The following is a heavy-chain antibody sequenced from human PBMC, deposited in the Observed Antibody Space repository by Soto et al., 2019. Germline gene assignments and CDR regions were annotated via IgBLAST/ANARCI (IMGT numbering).Heavy chain of an antibody. CDR1: GGSISRSSYY. V-gene: IGHV4-39*01. CDR3: ARSAASRITMVRGVIMPNDY. J-gene: IGHJ4*02. CDR2: IYYSGST. D-gene: IGHD3-10*01. Sequence: SETLSLTCTVSGGSISRSSYYWGWIRQPPGKGLEWIGSIYYSGSTYYNPSLKSRVTISVDTSKNQFSLKLSSVTAADTAVYYCARSAASRITMVRGVIMPNDYWGQGTLVTVSS.